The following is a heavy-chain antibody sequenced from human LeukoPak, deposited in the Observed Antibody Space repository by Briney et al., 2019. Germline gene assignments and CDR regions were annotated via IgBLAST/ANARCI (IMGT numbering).Heavy chain of an antibody. V-gene: IGHV1-18*01. CDR1: GYTFTSYA. CDR3: ARDSGIVVVVAAQPFDY. J-gene: IGHJ4*02. Sequence: GASVKVSCKASGYTFTSYAMNWVRQAPGQGLEWMGWISAYNGNTNYAQKLQGRVTMTTDTSTSTAYMELRSLRSDDTAVYYCARDSGIVVVVAAQPFDYWGQGTLVTVSS. CDR2: ISAYNGNT. D-gene: IGHD2-15*01.